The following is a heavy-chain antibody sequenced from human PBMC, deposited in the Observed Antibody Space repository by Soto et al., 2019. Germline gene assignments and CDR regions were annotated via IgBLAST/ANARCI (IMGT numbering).Heavy chain of an antibody. D-gene: IGHD6-25*01. CDR3: ARDVSPGSSGLYFEAFDI. J-gene: IGHJ3*02. CDR2: IRKDGSQR. V-gene: IGHV3-7*05. CDR1: EFAFSSYW. Sequence: EVQLVESGGGLVQPGGSLTLSCAASEFAFSSYWMTWVRQAPGKGLEWVANIRKDGSQRSYLDSVRGRFTISRDNSKKSLYLEMNRLRAEDTALYFCARDVSPGSSGLYFEAFDIWGQGTMVTVSS.